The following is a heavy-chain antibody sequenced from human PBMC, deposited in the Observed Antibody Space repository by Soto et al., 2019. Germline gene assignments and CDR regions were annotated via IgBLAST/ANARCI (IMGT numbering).Heavy chain of an antibody. Sequence: SETLSLTCTVSGGSISSYYWSWIRQPPEKGLEWIGYIYYSGSTNYNPSLKSRVTISVDTSKNQFSLKLSSVTAADTAVYYCARRWGRTFDYWGQATLVTVSS. V-gene: IGHV4-59*08. CDR1: GGSISSYY. D-gene: IGHD7-27*01. CDR2: IYYSGST. J-gene: IGHJ4*02. CDR3: ARRWGRTFDY.